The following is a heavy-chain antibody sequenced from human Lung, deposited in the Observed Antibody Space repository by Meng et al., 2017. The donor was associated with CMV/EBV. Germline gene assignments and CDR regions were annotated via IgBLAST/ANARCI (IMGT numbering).Heavy chain of an antibody. CDR1: GFTFSSYA. D-gene: IGHD6-19*01. CDR3: ARGEHRIAVAGSAFDI. Sequence: GESLKISCAASGFTFSSYAMHWVRQAPGKGLEWVAVISYDGSNKYYADSVKGRFTISRDNSKNTLYLQMNSLRAEDTAVYYCARGEHRIAVAGSAFDIWCQGTMVTVSS. J-gene: IGHJ3*02. V-gene: IGHV3-30-3*01. CDR2: ISYDGSNK.